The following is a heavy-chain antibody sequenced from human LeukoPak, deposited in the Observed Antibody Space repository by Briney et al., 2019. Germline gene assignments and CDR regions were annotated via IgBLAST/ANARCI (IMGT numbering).Heavy chain of an antibody. Sequence: GGSLRLSCTASGFIFDTHTLTWVRQAPGKGLEWVSYISDSGAMYYADSVRGRFTISRENAQNSLFLQMNSLRAEDTAVYYCARDGGYRGYDADCWGQGTLVTVSS. CDR3: ARDGGYRGYDADC. D-gene: IGHD5-12*01. J-gene: IGHJ4*02. CDR1: GFIFDTHT. CDR2: ISDSGAM. V-gene: IGHV3-48*01.